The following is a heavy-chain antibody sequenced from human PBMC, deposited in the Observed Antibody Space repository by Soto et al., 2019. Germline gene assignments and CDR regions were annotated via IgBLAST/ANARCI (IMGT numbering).Heavy chain of an antibody. CDR1: GFTFSSYG. D-gene: IGHD3-10*01. V-gene: IGHV3-30*18. CDR2: ISYDGSNK. J-gene: IGHJ6*02. CDR3: AKAGHVYYYGSGSYEGMDV. Sequence: QVQLVESGGGVVQPGRSLRLSCAASGFTFSSYGMHWVRQAPGKGLEWVAVISYDGSNKYYADSVKGRFTISRDNSKNTLYLQMNSLRAEDTAVCYCAKAGHVYYYGSGSYEGMDVWGQGTTVTVSS.